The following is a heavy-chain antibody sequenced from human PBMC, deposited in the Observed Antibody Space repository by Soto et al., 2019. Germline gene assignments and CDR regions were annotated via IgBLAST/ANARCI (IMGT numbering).Heavy chain of an antibody. D-gene: IGHD4-17*01. V-gene: IGHV1-18*04. CDR2: ISAYNGNT. CDR3: ARACKVTTPNWFDP. J-gene: IGHJ5*02. CDR1: GYTFTSYG. Sequence: QVQLVQSGAEVKKPGASVKVSCKASGYTFTSYGISWVRQAHGQWLAWMGWISAYNGNTNYAQKLQGRVTMTADTSTSTAYMELRSLISDDTAVYYCARACKVTTPNWFDPWGQGTLVTVSS.